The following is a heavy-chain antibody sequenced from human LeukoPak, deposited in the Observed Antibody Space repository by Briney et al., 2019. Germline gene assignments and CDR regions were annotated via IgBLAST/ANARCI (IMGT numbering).Heavy chain of an antibody. Sequence: HAGGSLRHSCGASGFTFNNHAMRWVRQAPGKGLEWVSTISGGGDPTYYSVKGRFIISRDNSKNTLFLQLNSLRAEDTGIYYCAKDAGDGGYYYYMDVWGKGTTVTVSS. D-gene: IGHD3-16*01. CDR1: GFTFNNHA. CDR2: ISGGGDPT. J-gene: IGHJ6*03. V-gene: IGHV3-23*01. CDR3: AKDAGDGGYYYYMDV.